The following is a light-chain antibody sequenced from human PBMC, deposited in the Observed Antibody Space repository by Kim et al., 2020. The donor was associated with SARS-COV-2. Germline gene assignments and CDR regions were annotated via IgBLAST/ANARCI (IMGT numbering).Light chain of an antibody. CDR1: QGVSSSY. V-gene: IGKV3-20*01. CDR3: QKYGSSPTQYS. Sequence: PGERATRAGRASQGVSSSYLAWYQQKPGQAPRLLIYRASSRATGIPDRFSGSGSGTDFTLTISRLEPEDFAVYYCQKYGSSPTQYSFGQGTKLEI. CDR2: RAS. J-gene: IGKJ2*03.